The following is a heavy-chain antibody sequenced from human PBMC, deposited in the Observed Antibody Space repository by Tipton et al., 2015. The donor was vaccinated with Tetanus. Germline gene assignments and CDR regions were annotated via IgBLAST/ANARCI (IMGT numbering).Heavy chain of an antibody. CDR2: VSYSGRT. V-gene: IGHV4-59*01. J-gene: IGHJ4*02. D-gene: IGHD3-3*01. CDR3: ARANYDFPKKGPFDS. Sequence: WNWIRQPPGKGLEWLAYVSYSGRTNSNHSLKSRITISQDTSKNQFSLKLTSVTAADTAVYYCARANYDFPKKGPFDSWGQGTLVIVSS.